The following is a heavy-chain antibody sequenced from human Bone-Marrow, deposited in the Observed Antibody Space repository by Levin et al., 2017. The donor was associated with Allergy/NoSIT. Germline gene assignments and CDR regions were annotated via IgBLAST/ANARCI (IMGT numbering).Heavy chain of an antibody. J-gene: IGHJ4*02. D-gene: IGHD3/OR15-3a*01. V-gene: IGHV3-33*01. CDR1: GFSFSDFG. CDR3: GRDPTYVWTGYRTAAGLIDY. CDR2: TWFDGGNE. Sequence: GGSLRLSCAASGFSFSDFGMHWVRQAPGKGLECVATTWFDGGNEYYADSVKGRFTISRDDSKNTVYLQMNSLRTEDTAVYYCGRDPTYVWTGYRTAAGLIDYWGQGTQVTVSS.